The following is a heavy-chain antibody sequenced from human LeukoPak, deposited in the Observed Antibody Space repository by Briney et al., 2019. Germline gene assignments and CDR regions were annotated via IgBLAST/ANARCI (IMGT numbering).Heavy chain of an antibody. V-gene: IGHV4-39*01. D-gene: IGHD1-1*01. CDR1: DGSVSSGSYY. J-gene: IGHJ4*02. CDR2: IDYSGST. CDR3: VRRGTTGTDFDY. Sequence: SETLSLTCTVSDGSVSSGSYYWGWIRQAPGKGLEWIGNIDYSGSTYNNLSLKSRVTISVDTSKNQVSLKLSSVTAADTAVYYCVRRGTTGTDFDYWGQGTLVTVSS.